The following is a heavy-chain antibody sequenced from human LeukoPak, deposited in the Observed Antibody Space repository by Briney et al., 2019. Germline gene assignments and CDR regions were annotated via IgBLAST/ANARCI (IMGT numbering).Heavy chain of an antibody. J-gene: IGHJ5*01. D-gene: IGHD5-18*01. Sequence: GGSLRLSCAASGFTFRNYWMHWIRQVPGKGLVWVSRIDTDGSTTNYADSVEGRFTISRDNARNTVYLQMNSLSADDTGVYYCVRGGSGSSYGEFVSWGQGTPVTVSS. CDR1: GFTFRNYW. CDR2: IDTDGSTT. CDR3: VRGGSGSSYGEFVS. V-gene: IGHV3-74*01.